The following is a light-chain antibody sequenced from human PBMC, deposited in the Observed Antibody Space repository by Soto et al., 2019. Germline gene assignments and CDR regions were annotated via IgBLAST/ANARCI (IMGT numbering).Light chain of an antibody. CDR3: SSYAASNNLGV. Sequence: QSVLTQPPSASGSPGQSVTISCIGTSSDVGGYNYVSWYQQHPGKAPKLMIYEVSKRPSGVPDRFSGSKSGNTASLTVPGLQAEDEADYYGSSYAASNNLGVFGGGTKVTVL. V-gene: IGLV2-8*01. CDR2: EVS. CDR1: SSDVGGYNY. J-gene: IGLJ2*01.